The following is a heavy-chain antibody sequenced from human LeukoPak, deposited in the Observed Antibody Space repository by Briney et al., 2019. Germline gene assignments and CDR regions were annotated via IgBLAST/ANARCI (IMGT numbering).Heavy chain of an antibody. V-gene: IGHV3-23*01. Sequence: GGSLRLSCAASGFTFSSYAVSWVRQAPGGGLEWVSTISGRGGSTFYADSVKGRFTISRDNSKNTLYLQMNSLRAEDTAVYYCAKGGDYYGSGSYYMIDYWGQGTLVTVSS. CDR1: GFTFSSYA. CDR3: AKGGDYYGSGSYYMIDY. D-gene: IGHD3-10*01. J-gene: IGHJ4*02. CDR2: ISGRGGST.